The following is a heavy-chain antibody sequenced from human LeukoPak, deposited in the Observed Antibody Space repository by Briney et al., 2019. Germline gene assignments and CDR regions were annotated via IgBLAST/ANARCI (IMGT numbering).Heavy chain of an antibody. V-gene: IGHV1-58*02. D-gene: IGHD5-12*01. CDR3: AAIPIRPGSRYDSETAPR. J-gene: IGHJ4*02. Sequence: SVKVSCKASGFTFTSSAMQWVRQARGQRLEWIGWIVVGSGNTNYAQKFQERVTTTRDMSTSTAYMELSSLRSEDTAVYYCAAIPIRPGSRYDSETAPRWGQGTLVTVSS. CDR2: IVVGSGNT. CDR1: GFTFTSSA.